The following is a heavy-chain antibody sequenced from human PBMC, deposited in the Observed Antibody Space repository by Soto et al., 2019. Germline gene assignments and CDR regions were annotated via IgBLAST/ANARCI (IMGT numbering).Heavy chain of an antibody. CDR2: VYSGGST. CDR1: GGSMYSYF. Sequence: SETLSLTCTVSGGSMYSYFWSWIRQPPGKGLEWIGCVYSGGSTNYNPSLKSRVTFSVDTSKNQVSLKLRSVTAADTAVYYCARADRKWLDPWGQGILVNV. J-gene: IGHJ5*02. CDR3: ARADRKWLDP. V-gene: IGHV4-59*01.